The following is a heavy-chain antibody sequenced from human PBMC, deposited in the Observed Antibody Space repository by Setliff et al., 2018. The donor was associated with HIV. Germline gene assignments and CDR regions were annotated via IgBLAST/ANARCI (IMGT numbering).Heavy chain of an antibody. CDR3: AKDPTYYYDSSGYKG. V-gene: IGHV3-23*01. Sequence: GGSLRLSCAASGFTFSSYAMSWVRQAPGKGLEWVSAISGSGGSTYYADSVKGRFTISRDNSKNTLYLQMNSLRAEDTAVYYCAKDPTYYYDSSGYKGWGQGTLVTVSS. J-gene: IGHJ4*02. CDR2: ISGSGGST. CDR1: GFTFSSYA. D-gene: IGHD3-22*01.